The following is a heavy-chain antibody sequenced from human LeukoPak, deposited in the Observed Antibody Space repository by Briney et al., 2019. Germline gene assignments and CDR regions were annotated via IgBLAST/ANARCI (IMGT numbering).Heavy chain of an antibody. D-gene: IGHD3-16*01. CDR1: GGSIWRYY. J-gene: IGHJ4*02. CDR3: ARGGGFGKSGFDY. CDR2: IFDGGNY. V-gene: IGHV4-59*01. Sequence: PPEGPSDTCREPGGSIWRYYWSSIRPRPRKGLGWVGYIFDGGNYNYNPSLKSRVTTSVNISKNQFSLSLSSVTAADTAVYYCARGGGFGKSGFDYWGQGTLVTVSS.